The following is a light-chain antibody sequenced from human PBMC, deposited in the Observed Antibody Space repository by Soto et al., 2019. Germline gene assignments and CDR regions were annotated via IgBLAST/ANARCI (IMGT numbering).Light chain of an antibody. J-gene: IGLJ3*02. V-gene: IGLV1-51*02. CDR2: ENN. CDR1: SSNIGNNY. CDR3: GTWDSSLSAGV. Sequence: QSVLTQPPSVSAAPGQKVTISFSGSSSNIGNNYVSWYQQLPGTAPKLLIYENNKRPSGIPDRFSGSKSGTSATLGITGLQTGDEADYYCGTWDSSLSAGVFGGGTQLTVL.